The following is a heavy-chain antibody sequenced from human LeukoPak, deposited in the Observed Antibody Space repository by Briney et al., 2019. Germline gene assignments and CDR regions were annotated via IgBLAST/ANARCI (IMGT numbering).Heavy chain of an antibody. D-gene: IGHD3-9*01. J-gene: IGHJ4*02. CDR2: INPNSGGT. V-gene: IGHV1-2*02. CDR3: ARDPPYYDILTGYRETPLFDY. CDR1: GYTFTGYY. Sequence: ASVKVSCKASGYTFTGYYMHWVRQAPGQGLEWMGWINPNSGGTNYAQKFQGRVTMTRDTSISTAYMELSRLRSDDTAVYYCARDPPYYDILTGYRETPLFDYWGQGTLVTVSS.